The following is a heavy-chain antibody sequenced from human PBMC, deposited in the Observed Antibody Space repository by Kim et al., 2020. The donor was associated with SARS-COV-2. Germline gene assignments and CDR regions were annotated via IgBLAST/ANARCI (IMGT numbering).Heavy chain of an antibody. Sequence: TNYNPSLKRRVTMSVDTSKNQFSLKLSSVTAADTAVYYCARGITGTILSHWGQGTLVTVSS. D-gene: IGHD1-7*01. CDR3: ARGITGTILSH. CDR2: T. V-gene: IGHV4-4*07. J-gene: IGHJ4*02.